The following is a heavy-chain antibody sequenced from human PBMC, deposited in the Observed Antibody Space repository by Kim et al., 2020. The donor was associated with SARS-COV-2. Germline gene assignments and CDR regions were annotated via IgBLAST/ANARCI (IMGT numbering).Heavy chain of an antibody. V-gene: IGHV4-59*13. CDR2: MSYSGST. CDR1: GGSINNYY. J-gene: IGHJ4*02. D-gene: IGHD3-10*01. CDR3: ARSYYYGSGSINFDY. Sequence: SETLSLTCTVFGGSINNYYWSWIRQPPGKGLEWIGYMSYSGSTDYNPSLKSRVTISLDTSNNQSSLKLTSVTAADTAVYYCARSYYYGSGSINFDYWGQGTLVTVSS.